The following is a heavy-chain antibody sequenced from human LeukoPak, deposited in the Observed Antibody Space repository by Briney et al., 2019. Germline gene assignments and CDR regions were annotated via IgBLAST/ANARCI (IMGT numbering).Heavy chain of an antibody. CDR1: GGSISSYY. CDR3: ARVSAATIDY. J-gene: IGHJ4*02. Sequence: SETLSLTCTVSGGSISSYYWSWIREPPGKGLEWIGYIYYSGSTNYNPSLKSRVTISVDTSKNQFSLKLSSVTAADTAVYYCARVSAATIDYWGQGTLVTVSS. D-gene: IGHD2-15*01. CDR2: IYYSGST. V-gene: IGHV4-59*01.